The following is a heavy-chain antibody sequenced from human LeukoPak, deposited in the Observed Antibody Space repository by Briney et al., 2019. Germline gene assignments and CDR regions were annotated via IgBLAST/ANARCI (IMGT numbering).Heavy chain of an antibody. Sequence: ASAKVSCKASGYTFTSYGISWVRQAPGQGLEWMGWISAYNGNTNYAQKLQGRVTMTTDTSTSTAYMELRSLRSDDTAVYYCARDSSDYYGSGSYYYWGQGTLVTVSS. V-gene: IGHV1-18*01. CDR2: ISAYNGNT. CDR1: GYTFTSYG. CDR3: ARDSSDYYGSGSYYY. J-gene: IGHJ4*02. D-gene: IGHD3-10*01.